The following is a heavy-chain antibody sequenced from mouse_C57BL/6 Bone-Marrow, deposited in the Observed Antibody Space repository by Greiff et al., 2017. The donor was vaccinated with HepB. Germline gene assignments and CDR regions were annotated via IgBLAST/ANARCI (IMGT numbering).Heavy chain of an antibody. J-gene: IGHJ3*01. D-gene: IGHD1-1*01. CDR2: IDPETGGT. CDR3: PIYYYGSSYNY. V-gene: IGHV1-15*01. CDR1: GYTFTDYE. Sequence: QVQLKQSGAELVRPGASVTLSCKASGYTFTDYEMHWVKQTPVHGLEWIGAIDPETGGTAYNQKFKGKAILTADKSSSTAYMELRSLTSEDSAVYYCPIYYYGSSYNYWGQGTLVTVSA.